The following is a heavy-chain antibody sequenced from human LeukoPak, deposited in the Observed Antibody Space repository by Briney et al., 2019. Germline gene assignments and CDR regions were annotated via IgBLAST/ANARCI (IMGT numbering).Heavy chain of an antibody. CDR2: IYYSGST. CDR1: GGSISSYY. V-gene: IGHV4-59*01. CDR3: ARTCSGGSCDWFDP. D-gene: IGHD2-15*01. Sequence: SETLSLTCIVSGGSISSYYWSWIRQPPGKGLEWIGYIYYSGSTNYNPSLKSRVTISVDTSKNQFSLKLSSVTAADTAVYYCARTCSGGSCDWFDPWGQGTLVTVSS. J-gene: IGHJ5*02.